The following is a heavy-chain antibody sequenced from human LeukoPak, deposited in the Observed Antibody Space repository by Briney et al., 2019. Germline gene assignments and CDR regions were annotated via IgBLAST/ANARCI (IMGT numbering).Heavy chain of an antibody. J-gene: IGHJ4*02. CDR3: AKDRDDGSGYFFDY. D-gene: IGHD3-22*01. CDR1: GFTVSSNY. CDR2: IYSGGST. V-gene: IGHV3-53*01. Sequence: GGSLRLSCAASGFTVSSNYMSWVRQAPGKGLEWVSVIYSGGSTYYADSVKGRFTISRDNSKNTLCLQMNSLTAEDTAVYYCAKDRDDGSGYFFDYWGQGTLVTVSS.